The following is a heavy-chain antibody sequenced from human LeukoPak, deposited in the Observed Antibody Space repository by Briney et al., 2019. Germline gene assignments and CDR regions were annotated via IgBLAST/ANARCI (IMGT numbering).Heavy chain of an antibody. J-gene: IGHJ4*02. CDR2: MSYDGSNK. Sequence: PGGSLRLSCAASGFTFNSYAMHWVRQAPGKGLEWVAVMSYDGSNKYYADSVKGRFTISRDNSKNTLYLQTNSLRAEDTAVYYCARDSSSWYAGGYFDYWGQGTLVTVSS. V-gene: IGHV3-30-3*01. D-gene: IGHD6-13*01. CDR1: GFTFNSYA. CDR3: ARDSSSWYAGGYFDY.